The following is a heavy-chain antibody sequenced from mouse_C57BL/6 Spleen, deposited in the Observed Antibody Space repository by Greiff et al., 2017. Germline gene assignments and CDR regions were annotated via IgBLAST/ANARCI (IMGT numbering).Heavy chain of an antibody. V-gene: IGHV1-52*01. CDR1: GYTFTSYW. CDR3: ARYGNYEAAY. J-gene: IGHJ3*01. Sequence: VQLQQPGAELVRPGSSVKLSCKASGYTFTSYWMHWVKQRPIQGLEWIGNIDPSDSETHYNQKFKDKATLTVDKSSSTAYMQLSSLTSEDSAVYYCARYGNYEAAYWGQGTLVTVSA. CDR2: IDPSDSET. D-gene: IGHD2-1*01.